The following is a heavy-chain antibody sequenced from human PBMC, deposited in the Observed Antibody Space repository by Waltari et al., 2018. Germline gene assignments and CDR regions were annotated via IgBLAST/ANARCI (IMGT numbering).Heavy chain of an antibody. D-gene: IGHD4-17*01. CDR1: GGSISSSSYH. V-gene: IGHV4-39*07. Sequence: QLQLQESGPGLVKPSETLSLTCTVSGGSISSSSYHWGWIRQPPGKGLEWIGSIYYSGSTYYNPSLKSRVTISVDTSKNQFSLKLSSVTAADTAVYYCARGLTTVTTGYYYYYGMDVWGQGTTVTVSS. CDR3: ARGLTTVTTGYYYYYGMDV. CDR2: IYYSGST. J-gene: IGHJ6*02.